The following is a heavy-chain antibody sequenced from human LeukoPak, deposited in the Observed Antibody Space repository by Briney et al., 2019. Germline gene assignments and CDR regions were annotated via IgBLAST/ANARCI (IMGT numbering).Heavy chain of an antibody. D-gene: IGHD3-10*01. CDR1: GYSFSSNW. Sequence: GESLKISCKGSGYSFSSNWIGWVRQVPGKGLEWMGIIYPGVSDIRYSPSFQGLVTISADTSISTAYLQWSSLKASDTAMYYCTRPEGVPYSFDYWGQGTLVTVSS. CDR3: TRPEGVPYSFDY. J-gene: IGHJ4*02. CDR2: IYPGVSDI. V-gene: IGHV5-51*01.